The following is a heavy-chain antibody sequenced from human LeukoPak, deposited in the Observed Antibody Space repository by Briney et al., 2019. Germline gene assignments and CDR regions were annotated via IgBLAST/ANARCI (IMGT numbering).Heavy chain of an antibody. J-gene: IGHJ4*02. CDR2: ISSSSSTI. D-gene: IGHD3-16*01. CDR1: GFTFTNYA. Sequence: GGSLRLSCAASGFTFTNYAMSWVRQTPGKGLEWVSYISSSSSTIYYADSVKGRFTISRDNAKNSLYLQMNSLRAEDTAVYYXXXXXXXXXXSRGGVRGFDYWGQGTLVTVSS. V-gene: IGHV3-48*01. CDR3: XXXXXXXXXSRGGVRGFDY.